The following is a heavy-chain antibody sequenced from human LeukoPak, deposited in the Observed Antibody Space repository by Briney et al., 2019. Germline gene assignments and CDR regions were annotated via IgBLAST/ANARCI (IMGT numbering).Heavy chain of an antibody. V-gene: IGHV3-33*01. CDR3: ARDPVTGTTGGWFDP. D-gene: IGHD1-14*01. Sequence: GRSLRLSCAASGFTFSSYGMHWVRQAPGKGLEWVAVIWYDGSNKYYADSVKGRFTISRDNSKNTLYLQMNSLRAEDTAVYYCARDPVTGTTGGWFDPWGQGTLVTVSS. J-gene: IGHJ5*02. CDR1: GFTFSSYG. CDR2: IWYDGSNK.